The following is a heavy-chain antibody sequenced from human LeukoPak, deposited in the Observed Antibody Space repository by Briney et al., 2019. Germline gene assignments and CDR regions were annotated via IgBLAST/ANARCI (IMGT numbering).Heavy chain of an antibody. J-gene: IGHJ5*02. V-gene: IGHV3-23*01. CDR2: ILGSGDDT. Sequence: GGSLRLSCAASGFIFTNYAMYWVRQAPGKGLEWVSVILGSGDDTFYADSVRGRFTVSRDNSKNTLYLQMNSLSAEDTAIYYCARDRPAAGLDPWGQGTLVTVSS. CDR1: GFIFTNYA. D-gene: IGHD6-13*01. CDR3: ARDRPAAGLDP.